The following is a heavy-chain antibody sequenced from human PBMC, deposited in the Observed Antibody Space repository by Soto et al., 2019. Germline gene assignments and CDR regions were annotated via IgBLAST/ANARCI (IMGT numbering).Heavy chain of an antibody. CDR2: IYYSGST. CDR1: GGSISSGDYY. J-gene: IGHJ1*01. V-gene: IGHV4-30-4*01. Sequence: SETLSLTCTVSGGSISSGDYYWSWIRQPPGKGLEWIGYIYYSGSTYYNPSLKSRVTISVDTSKNQFSLKLSSVTAADTAVYYCARDGYSDGRGMLYDWRQGTLVTI. CDR3: ARDGYSDGRGMLYD. D-gene: IGHD5-18*01.